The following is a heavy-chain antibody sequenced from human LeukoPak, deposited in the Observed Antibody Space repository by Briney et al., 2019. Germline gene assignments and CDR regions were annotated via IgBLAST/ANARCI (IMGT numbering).Heavy chain of an antibody. D-gene: IGHD3-10*01. CDR2: ISSSGITI. CDR1: GFTFSDYY. CDR3: ARVSGLGMNEYYQH. J-gene: IGHJ1*01. V-gene: IGHV3-11*04. Sequence: GGSLRLSCAASGFTFSDYYMSWIRQAPGKGLEWVSYISSSGITIYYADSVKGRFTISRDNAKNSLYLQMNSLRAEDTAVYYCARVSGLGMNEYYQHWGQGTLVTVAS.